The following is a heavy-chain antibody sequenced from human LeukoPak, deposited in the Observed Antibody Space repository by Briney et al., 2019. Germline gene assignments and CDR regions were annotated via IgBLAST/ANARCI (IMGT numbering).Heavy chain of an antibody. CDR3: ARGEDGYKHVDDAFDI. Sequence: PGGSLRLSCAASGFTFSSYSMNWVRQAPGKGLEWVSSISSSSSYIYYAVSVKGRFTISRDNAKNSLYLQMNSLRAEDTAVYYCARGEDGYKHVDDAFDIWGQGTMVTVSS. V-gene: IGHV3-21*01. D-gene: IGHD5-12*01. CDR1: GFTFSSYS. CDR2: ISSSSSYI. J-gene: IGHJ3*02.